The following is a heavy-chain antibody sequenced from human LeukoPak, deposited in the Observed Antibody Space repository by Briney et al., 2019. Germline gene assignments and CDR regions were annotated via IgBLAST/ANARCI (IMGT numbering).Heavy chain of an antibody. J-gene: IGHJ4*02. V-gene: IGHV4-59*01. CDR1: GGSISSYY. D-gene: IGHD3-3*01. Sequence: SETLSLTCTVSGGSISSYYWSWIRQPPAPRLGLNGHIYYSGSTNYNPSLESRVTISVDTSKNQFSLQLNSVTAADTAVYYCASRSSVWSGYQDTLYYFDSWGQGALVTVSS. CDR3: ASRSSVWSGYQDTLYYFDS. CDR2: IYYSGST.